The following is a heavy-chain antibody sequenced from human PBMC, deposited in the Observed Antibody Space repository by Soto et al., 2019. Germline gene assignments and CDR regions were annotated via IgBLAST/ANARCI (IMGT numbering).Heavy chain of an antibody. CDR2: IYYSGST. CDR3: ARRGVGATAFDY. V-gene: IGHV4-39*01. D-gene: IGHD1-26*01. Sequence: QLQLQESGPGLVKPSETLSLTCTVSGGSISSSSYYWGWIRQPPGKGLEWIGSIYYSGSTYYNPSLKSRVTISVDTSKNQFSLKLSSVTAADTAVYYCARRGVGATAFDYWGQGTLVTVSS. CDR1: GGSISSSSYY. J-gene: IGHJ4*02.